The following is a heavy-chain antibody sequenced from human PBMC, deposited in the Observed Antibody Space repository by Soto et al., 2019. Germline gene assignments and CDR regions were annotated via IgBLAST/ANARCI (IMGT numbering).Heavy chain of an antibody. V-gene: IGHV3-23*01. J-gene: IGHJ4*02. CDR3: VKDFRVGYDWTHG. CDR1: GFIFSNYA. Sequence: DVQLLESGGDLVQPGGSLRLSCAASGFIFSNYAMSWVRQAPGKGLEWVSLIRGSGGPTNYADSVKGRFTVSRDNSKNILLLQMNSLRAEDTAVYYCVKDFRVGYDWTHGWGQGTLVTVSS. CDR2: IRGSGGPT. D-gene: IGHD5-12*01.